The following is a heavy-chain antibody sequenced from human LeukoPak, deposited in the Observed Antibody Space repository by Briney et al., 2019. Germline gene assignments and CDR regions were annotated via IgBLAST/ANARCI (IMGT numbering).Heavy chain of an antibody. Sequence: GGSLRLSRAASGFTVTSSYMNWVRQAPGKGLEWVSLIYSGGLTFYADSVKGRFTVSRDRSRNTLYLQMKSLRAEDTAVYFCAKDGDYGDTTTPGYWGQGTLVTVSS. CDR1: GFTVTSSY. CDR2: IYSGGLT. V-gene: IGHV3-53*01. CDR3: AKDGDYGDTTTPGY. D-gene: IGHD4-17*01. J-gene: IGHJ4*02.